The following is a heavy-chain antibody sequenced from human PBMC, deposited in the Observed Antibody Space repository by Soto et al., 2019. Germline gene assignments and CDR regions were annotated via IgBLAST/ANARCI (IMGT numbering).Heavy chain of an antibody. CDR3: ATRITVFGLLFPPFAP. D-gene: IGHD3-3*01. J-gene: IGHJ5*02. CDR2: INHTGGT. Sequence: SETLSLTCAVYGGSVNGYYWNWIRQPPGKGLEWIGEINHTGGTHYNPSLKSRVTMSVDTSKNQFSLRLSSVTAADTAIYYCATRITVFGLLFPPFAPGGQGTQVTVPS. CDR1: GGSVNGYY. V-gene: IGHV4-34*01.